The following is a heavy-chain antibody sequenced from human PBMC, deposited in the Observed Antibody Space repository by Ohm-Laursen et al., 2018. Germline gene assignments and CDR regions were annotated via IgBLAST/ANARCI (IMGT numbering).Heavy chain of an antibody. V-gene: IGHV3-23*01. CDR3: AKGEYSNYYYYGMDV. Sequence: SLRLSRAASGFTFSSYAMSWVRQAPGKGLEWVSAISGSGGSTYYADSVKGRFTISRDNSKNTLYLQMNSLRAEDTAVYYCAKGEYSNYYYYGMDVWGQGTTVTVSS. J-gene: IGHJ6*02. CDR2: ISGSGGST. CDR1: GFTFSSYA. D-gene: IGHD4-11*01.